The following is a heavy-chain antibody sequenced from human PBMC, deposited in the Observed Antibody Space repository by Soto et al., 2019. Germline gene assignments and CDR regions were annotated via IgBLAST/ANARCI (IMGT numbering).Heavy chain of an antibody. D-gene: IGHD1-1*01. CDR3: SKVSSTTIGEAFDF. CDR2: ITGGADQT. J-gene: IGHJ3*01. V-gene: IGHV3-23*01. CDR1: GFIFSNYA. Sequence: EVQLLESGGNLVQPGGSLRLSCAASGFIFSNYAMSWVRQPPGKGLEWVSSITGGADQTYYADSVKGHFTISRDNSKNTLYLQMNSLRAEDTAIYYCSKVSSTTIGEAFDFWGQGTVVTVSS.